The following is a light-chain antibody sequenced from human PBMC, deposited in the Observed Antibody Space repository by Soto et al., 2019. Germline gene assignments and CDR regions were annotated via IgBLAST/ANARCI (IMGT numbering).Light chain of an antibody. CDR1: SSDVGGYNF. CDR2: EVI. CDR3: FSYAGSNKLV. V-gene: IGLV2-8*01. Sequence: QSALTQPASVSGSPGQSITISCTGTSSDVGGYNFVSWYRQHPDKAPKLMIYEVIKRPSGVPDRFSGSKSGNTASLTVSGLQAEDEADYYCFSYAGSNKLVFGGGTKLTVL. J-gene: IGLJ2*01.